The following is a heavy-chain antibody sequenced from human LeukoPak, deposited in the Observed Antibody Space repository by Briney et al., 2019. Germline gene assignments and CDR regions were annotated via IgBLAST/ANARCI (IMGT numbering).Heavy chain of an antibody. CDR2: IRYDGSNQ. V-gene: IGHV3-30*02. D-gene: IGHD3/OR15-3a*01. J-gene: IGHJ5*02. Sequence: GGSLRLSCAATGFTFSAFGMHWVRQAPGKGLEWVAFIRYDGSNQYYEDSVKGRFTISRDNSKNEVYLEMTRLRPEDSALYYCVKDDFFDADEAWVRGTLVTVSS. CDR3: VKDDFFDADEA. CDR1: GFTFSAFG.